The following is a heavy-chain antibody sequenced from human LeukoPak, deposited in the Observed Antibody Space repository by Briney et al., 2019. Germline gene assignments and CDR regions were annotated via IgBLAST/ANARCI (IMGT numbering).Heavy chain of an antibody. CDR3: ATADCSSTSCYLDY. CDR2: VDPEDGET. Sequence: ASVKVSCKVSGYTFPGYYMHWVQQAPGKGLEWMGLVDPEDGETIYAEKFQGRVTITADTSTDTAYMELSSLRSEDTAVYYCATADCSSTSCYLDYWGQGTLVTVSS. V-gene: IGHV1-69-2*01. J-gene: IGHJ4*02. CDR1: GYTFPGYY. D-gene: IGHD2-2*01.